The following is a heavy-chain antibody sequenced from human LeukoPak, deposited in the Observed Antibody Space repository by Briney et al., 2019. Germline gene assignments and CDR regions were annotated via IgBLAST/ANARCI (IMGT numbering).Heavy chain of an antibody. D-gene: IGHD3-22*01. CDR1: GFTFSSYA. CDR2: ISGSGGST. V-gene: IGHV3-23*01. CDR3: AKSSDYYDSSGYFDY. Sequence: GGSLRLSCAASGFTFSSYAMSWVRQAPGKGLEWVSAISGSGGSTYYADSVKGRFTISRDNSKNTLYLQMNSLRAEDTAVYYCAKSSDYYDSSGYFDYWGQGTLVTVSS. J-gene: IGHJ4*02.